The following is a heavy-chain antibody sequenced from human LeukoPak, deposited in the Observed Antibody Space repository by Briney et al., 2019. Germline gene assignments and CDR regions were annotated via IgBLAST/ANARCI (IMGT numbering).Heavy chain of an antibody. D-gene: IGHD3-16*02. J-gene: IGHJ5*02. CDR2: IIPIFGTA. CDR3: ARDSSLRPNWFDP. Sequence: SVKVSCKASGGTFSSYAISWVRQVPGQGLEWMGGIIPIFGTANYAQKFQGRVTIAADESTSTAYMELSSLRSEDTAVYYCARDSSLRPNWFDPWGQGTLVTVSS. V-gene: IGHV1-69*01. CDR1: GGTFSSYA.